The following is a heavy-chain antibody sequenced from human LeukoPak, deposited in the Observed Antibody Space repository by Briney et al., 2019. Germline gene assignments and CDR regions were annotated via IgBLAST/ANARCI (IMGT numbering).Heavy chain of an antibody. J-gene: IGHJ4*02. CDR2: IYTTGSP. CDR1: GGSNSNSY. Sequence: PSETLSLTCTVSGGSNSNSYWSWIRQPAGKGLERIGRIYTTGSPNYSPSLKSRVTISVDTSKNQFSLKLSSVTAADTAVYYCARELTYYFDYWGQGTLVTVSS. V-gene: IGHV4-4*07. CDR3: ARELTYYFDY. D-gene: IGHD3-9*01.